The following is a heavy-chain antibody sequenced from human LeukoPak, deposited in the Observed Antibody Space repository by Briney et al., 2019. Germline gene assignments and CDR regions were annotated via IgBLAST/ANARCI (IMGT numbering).Heavy chain of an antibody. V-gene: IGHV3-30*02. CDR3: VKDPLIIFPFDP. CDR2: IRYDGSNQ. D-gene: IGHD3-16*01. J-gene: IGHJ5*02. CDR1: GFTFNDYG. Sequence: GGSLRLTCAASGFTFNDYGMHWVRQAPGKGLEWVAFIRYDGSNQYYADSVRGRFTISRDNPKNTLSLQMNSLRAEDTATYYCVKDPLIIFPFDPWGQGTLVTVSP.